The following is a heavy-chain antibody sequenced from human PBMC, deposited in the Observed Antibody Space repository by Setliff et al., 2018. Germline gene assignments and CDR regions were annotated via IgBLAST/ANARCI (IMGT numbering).Heavy chain of an antibody. D-gene: IGHD3-10*01. Sequence: PGGSLRLSCAASGFTFSSYAMHWVRQAPGKGLEWIGHIKSKTDGGTTDYAAPVKGRFTISRDDSKNTLYLQMNSLKTEDTAVYYCVRTVVPGYYFDSWGQGTLVTVSS. J-gene: IGHJ4*02. CDR2: IKSKTDGGTT. CDR3: VRTVVPGYYFDS. CDR1: GFTFSSYA. V-gene: IGHV3-15*01.